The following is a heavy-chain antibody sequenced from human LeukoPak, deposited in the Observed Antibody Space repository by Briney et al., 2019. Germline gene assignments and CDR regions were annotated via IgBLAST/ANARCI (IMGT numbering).Heavy chain of an antibody. CDR3: VVGGSPGY. V-gene: IGHV3-74*01. Sequence: GGSLRLSCAASGLAFSAYKMHWVRQAPRKGLVWVSRISTDGYTTDYADFVQGRFTAYRDNTKNTWSLEMNSLRAEDTAVYYCVVGGSPGYWGQGTLVTDSS. CDR2: ISTDGYTT. D-gene: IGHD2-15*01. CDR1: GLAFSAYK. J-gene: IGHJ4*02.